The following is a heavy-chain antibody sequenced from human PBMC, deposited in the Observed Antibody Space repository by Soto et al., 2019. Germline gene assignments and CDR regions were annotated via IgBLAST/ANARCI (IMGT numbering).Heavy chain of an antibody. CDR3: AKTGDYYDSSGYYETTRDYFDY. J-gene: IGHJ4*02. D-gene: IGHD3-22*01. CDR2: ISGSGGST. V-gene: IGHV3-23*01. CDR1: GFTFSSYA. Sequence: EVQLLESGGGLVQPGGSLRLSCAASGFTFSSYAMSWVRKAPGKGLEWVSAISGSGGSTYYADSVKGRFTISRDNSKNTPYLQMNSLGAEDTAVYDCAKTGDYYDSSGYYETTRDYFDYWGQGTLVTVSS.